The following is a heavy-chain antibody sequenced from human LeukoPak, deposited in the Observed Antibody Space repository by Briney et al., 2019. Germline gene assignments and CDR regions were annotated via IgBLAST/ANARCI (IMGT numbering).Heavy chain of an antibody. D-gene: IGHD2-21*02. Sequence: SETLSLTCAVYGGSFSGYYWSWIRQPPAKGLEWIGSIYYSGSTNYNPSLKSRVTISVDTSKNQFSLKLSSVTAADTAVYYCARQPLGFCGGDCYSGYFQHWGQGTLVTVSS. J-gene: IGHJ1*01. CDR3: ARQPLGFCGGDCYSGYFQH. CDR2: IYYSGST. CDR1: GGSFSGYY. V-gene: IGHV4-34*01.